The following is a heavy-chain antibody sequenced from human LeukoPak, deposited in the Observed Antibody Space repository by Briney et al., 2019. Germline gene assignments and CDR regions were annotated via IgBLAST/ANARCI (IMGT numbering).Heavy chain of an antibody. V-gene: IGHV3-11*04. CDR2: IRTNGQTI. Sequence: GGSLRLSCAASGFSFSDYYMSWIRQAPGKGLEWISYIRTNGQTIHYADSVKGRFTLSRDNNMNSLYLQMNSLRPEDTAVYYCARSTIFGGQGTLVTVSS. CDR1: GFSFSDYY. J-gene: IGHJ4*02. CDR3: ARSTIF. D-gene: IGHD5/OR15-5a*01.